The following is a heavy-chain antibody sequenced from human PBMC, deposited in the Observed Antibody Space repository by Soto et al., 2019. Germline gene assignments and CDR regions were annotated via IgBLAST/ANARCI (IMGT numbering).Heavy chain of an antibody. CDR2: IKTKVESYAT. CDR1: GFNLSGFD. J-gene: IGHJ4*02. Sequence: PGGSLRLSCAASGFNLSGFDINWVRQASGEGLERVGRIKTKVESYATELAGSVTHRFTISRDDPKNTAYLQMSSLKTEDTAVYYCTRRYCSGGRCYSDFDFWGQGTLVTVSS. D-gene: IGHD2-15*01. V-gene: IGHV3-73*01. CDR3: TRRYCSGGRCYSDFDF.